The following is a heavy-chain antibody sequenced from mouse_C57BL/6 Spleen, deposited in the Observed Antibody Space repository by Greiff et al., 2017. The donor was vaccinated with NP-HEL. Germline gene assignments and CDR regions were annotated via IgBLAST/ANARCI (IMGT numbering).Heavy chain of an antibody. Sequence: EVKLVESGGGLVQPKGSLKLSCAASGFSFNTYAMNWVRQAPGKGLEWVARIRSKSNNYATYYADSVKDRFTISRDDSESMLYLQMNNLKTEDTAMYYCVRERYYGNYCYAMDYWGQGTSVTVSS. J-gene: IGHJ4*01. D-gene: IGHD2-1*01. V-gene: IGHV10-1*01. CDR1: GFSFNTYA. CDR2: IRSKSNNYAT. CDR3: VRERYYGNYCYAMDY.